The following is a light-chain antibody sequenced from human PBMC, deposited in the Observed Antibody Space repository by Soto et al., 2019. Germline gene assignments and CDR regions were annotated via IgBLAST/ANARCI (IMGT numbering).Light chain of an antibody. CDR3: GTWDDSLRGYV. V-gene: IGLV1-44*01. CDR2: SSN. CDR1: NSNIGSNK. J-gene: IGLJ1*01. Sequence: QSVLTQPPSASGTPGQRVTISCSGSNSNIGSNKVNWYQQLPGTAPKLLIYSSNHRPSGVPDRFSGSKSGTSASLAISGLQSEDEADYYCGTWDDSLRGYVFGTGTKLTVL.